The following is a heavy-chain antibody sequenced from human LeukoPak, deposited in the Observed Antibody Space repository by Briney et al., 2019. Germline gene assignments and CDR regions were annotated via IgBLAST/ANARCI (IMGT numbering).Heavy chain of an antibody. V-gene: IGHV3-7*04. J-gene: IGHJ4*02. CDR2: IKQDGSEK. Sequence: GGSLRLSCTVSGFTFSTFWMSWVRQAPGKGLEWVANIKQDGSEKYYVDSVKGRFTISRDNAKNSLYLQMNSLRAEDTAVYYRTGETYYFDYWGQGTLVTVSS. CDR3: TGETYYFDY. CDR1: GFTFSTFW.